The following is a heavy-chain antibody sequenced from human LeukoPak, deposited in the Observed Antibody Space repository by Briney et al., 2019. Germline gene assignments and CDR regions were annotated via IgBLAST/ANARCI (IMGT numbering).Heavy chain of an antibody. Sequence: SETLSLTCTVSGGSISSYYWSWIRQPPGKGLEWIGYIYYSGSTNYNPSLKSRVTISVDTSKNQFSLKLSSVTAADTAVYYCAREGFGELGIDYWGQGTQVTVSS. V-gene: IGHV4-59*01. CDR3: AREGFGELGIDY. CDR1: GGSISSYY. D-gene: IGHD3-10*01. J-gene: IGHJ4*02. CDR2: IYYSGST.